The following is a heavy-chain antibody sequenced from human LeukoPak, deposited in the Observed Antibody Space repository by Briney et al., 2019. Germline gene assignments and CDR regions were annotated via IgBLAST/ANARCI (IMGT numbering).Heavy chain of an antibody. CDR1: GGTFSSYA. CDR2: IIPIFGTA. CDR3: AREEYYDSSGYYGAFDI. Sequence: SVKVSCKASGGTFSSYAISWVRQAPGQGLEWMGGIIPIFGTANYAQKFQGRVTITADESTSTAYMELSSLRSEDTAVYYCAREEYYDSSGYYGAFDIWGQGTMVTVSS. J-gene: IGHJ3*02. V-gene: IGHV1-69*13. D-gene: IGHD3-22*01.